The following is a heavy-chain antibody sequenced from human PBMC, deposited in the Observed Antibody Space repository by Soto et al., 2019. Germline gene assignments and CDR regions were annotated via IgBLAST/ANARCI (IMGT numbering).Heavy chain of an antibody. CDR2: MNPNSGNT. CDR1: GYTFTSYD. J-gene: IGHJ5*02. D-gene: IGHD3-3*01. V-gene: IGHV1-8*01. CDR3: ARVVYYDFWSGYLGWFDP. Sequence: GASVKVSCKASGYTFTSYDINWVRQATGQGLEWMGWMNPNSGNTGYAQKFQGRVTMTRNTSISTAYMELSSLRSEDTAVYYCARVVYYDFWSGYLGWFDPWGQGTLVTVSS.